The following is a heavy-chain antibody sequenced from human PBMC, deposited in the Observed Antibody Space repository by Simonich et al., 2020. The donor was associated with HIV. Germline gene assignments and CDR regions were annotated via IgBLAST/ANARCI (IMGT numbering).Heavy chain of an antibody. V-gene: IGHV4-34*01. D-gene: IGHD4-17*01. Sequence: QVQLQQWGAGLLKPSETLSLTCAVYGGSFSGYYWGWIRQPPGKGLEWIGEINHSGSTNYNPSLKSRVTISVDTSKNQFSLKLSSVTAADTAVYYCARMYGGYVPYYFDYWGQGTLVTVSS. J-gene: IGHJ4*02. CDR3: ARMYGGYVPYYFDY. CDR2: INHSGST. CDR1: GGSFSGYY.